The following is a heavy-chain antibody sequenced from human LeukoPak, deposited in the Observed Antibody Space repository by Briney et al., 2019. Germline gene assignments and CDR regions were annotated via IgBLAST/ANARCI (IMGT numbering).Heavy chain of an antibody. CDR1: GFTFNIYA. V-gene: IGHV3-23*01. D-gene: IGHD3-22*01. J-gene: IGHJ5*02. Sequence: PGGSLRLSCAASGFTFNIYAMSWVRLAPGKGLQWVASMCGSAGCTFYTDSVKGRFTISRDNSNNTLYLEMNSLRAEGTAIYYCARDRPNYHESNGHYYERDGDHWGQGTLVTVSS. CDR2: MCGSAGCT. CDR3: ARDRPNYHESNGHYYERDGDH.